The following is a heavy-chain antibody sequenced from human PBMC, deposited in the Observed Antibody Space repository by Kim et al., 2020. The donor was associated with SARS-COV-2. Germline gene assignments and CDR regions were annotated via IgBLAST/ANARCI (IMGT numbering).Heavy chain of an antibody. CDR3: AREGARHYGGNSDPWFDP. CDR1: GFTFSSYA. V-gene: IGHV3-30*04. J-gene: IGHJ5*02. CDR2: ISYDGSNK. D-gene: IGHD4-17*01. Sequence: GSLRLSCAASGFTFSSYAMHWVRQAPGKGLEWVAVISYDGSNKYYVDSVKGRFTISRDNSKNTLYLQMNSLRAEDTAVYYCAREGARHYGGNSDPWFDPWGQGTLVTVSS.